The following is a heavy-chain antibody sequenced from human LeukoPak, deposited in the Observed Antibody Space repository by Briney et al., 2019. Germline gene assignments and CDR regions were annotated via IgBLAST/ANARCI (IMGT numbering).Heavy chain of an antibody. Sequence: PSETLSLTCTVSGGSISSYYWSWLRQPPGKGLEGLGYIYYSGSTNYNPSLKSRVTISVDTSKNQFSLKLSSVTAADTAVYYCARSASPRWFDYWGQGTLVTVSS. V-gene: IGHV4-59*01. CDR1: GGSISSYY. CDR2: IYYSGST. CDR3: ARSASPRWFDY. J-gene: IGHJ4*02. D-gene: IGHD2-15*01.